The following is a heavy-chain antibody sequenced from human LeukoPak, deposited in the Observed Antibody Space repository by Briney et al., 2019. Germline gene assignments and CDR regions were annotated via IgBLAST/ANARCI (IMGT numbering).Heavy chain of an antibody. Sequence: SETLSLTCTVSGASISSTNNFWGWIRQTPGKGLEWIATIYYSVSTYYNPSLKSRLSISVDTSKNQFSLKLSSVTAADTALYYCARDIIAADSNWFDPWGQGTLVTVSS. V-gene: IGHV4-39*07. CDR1: GASISSTNNF. J-gene: IGHJ5*02. CDR3: ARDIIAADSNWFDP. CDR2: IYYSVST. D-gene: IGHD6-13*01.